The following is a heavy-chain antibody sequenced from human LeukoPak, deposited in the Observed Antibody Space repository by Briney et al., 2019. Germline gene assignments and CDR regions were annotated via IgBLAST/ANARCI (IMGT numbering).Heavy chain of an antibody. J-gene: IGHJ6*04. Sequence: SETLSLTCTVSGGSISSYYWGWGRQPPGKGMEWVGYIYYSGSTNYNPSLKSRVTISVDTSKNQFSLKLSSVTAADTAVYYCAREAAYYGMDVWGKGTTVTVSS. CDR3: AREAAYYGMDV. CDR1: GGSISSYY. D-gene: IGHD6-13*01. V-gene: IGHV4-59*01. CDR2: IYYSGST.